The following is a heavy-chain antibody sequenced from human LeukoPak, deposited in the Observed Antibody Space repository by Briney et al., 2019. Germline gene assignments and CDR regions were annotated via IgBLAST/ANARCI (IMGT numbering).Heavy chain of an antibody. CDR1: GFAFSSYA. V-gene: IGHV3-23*01. CDR2: LSGSGVGT. Sequence: GASLRLSCAASGFAFSSYAMSWVRQAPGKGLEWVSTLSGSGVGTYYADSVRGRFTISRDNSKTTLYLQMNSLRAEDTAVYYCAEVGGGNTRGNFDYWGQGTLVTVSS. D-gene: IGHD4-23*01. CDR3: AEVGGGNTRGNFDY. J-gene: IGHJ4*02.